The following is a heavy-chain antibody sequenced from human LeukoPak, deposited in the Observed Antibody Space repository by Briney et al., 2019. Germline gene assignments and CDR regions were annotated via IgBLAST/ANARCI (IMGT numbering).Heavy chain of an antibody. Sequence: SGTLSLTCTVSGGSISSGDYYWSWIRQPPGKGLEWIGYIYYSGSTYYNPSLKSRVTISVDTSKNQFSLKLSSVTAADTAVYYCARVGTALEAFGIWGQGTMVTVSS. V-gene: IGHV4-30-4*01. CDR1: GGSISSGDYY. D-gene: IGHD1-1*01. CDR2: IYYSGST. J-gene: IGHJ3*02. CDR3: ARVGTALEAFGI.